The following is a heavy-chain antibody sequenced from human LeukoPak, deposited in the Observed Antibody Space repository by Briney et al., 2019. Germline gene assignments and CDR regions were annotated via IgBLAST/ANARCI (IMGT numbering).Heavy chain of an antibody. CDR1: GFTFSSYA. CDR2: INHSGST. D-gene: IGHD6-19*01. Sequence: GSLRLSCAASGFTFSSYAMSWVRQPPGKGLEWIGEINHSGSTDYNPSLKSRVTISVDTSKNQFSLKLGSVTAADTAVYYCARGPPRGSGWYLSHHFDYWGQGTLVTVPS. J-gene: IGHJ4*02. CDR3: ARGPPRGSGWYLSHHFDY. V-gene: IGHV4-34*01.